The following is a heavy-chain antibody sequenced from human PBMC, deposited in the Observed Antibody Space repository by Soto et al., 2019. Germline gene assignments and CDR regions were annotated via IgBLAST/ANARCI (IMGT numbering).Heavy chain of an antibody. V-gene: IGHV1-3*01. CDR2: INAGNGNT. D-gene: IGHD3-3*01. J-gene: IGHJ4*02. CDR1: GYTFTSYA. CDR3: AWSGVVVNDLYY. Sequence: GASVKVSCKASGYTFTSYAMHWVRQAPGQRLEWMGWINAGNGNTKYSQKFQGRVTITRDTSASTAYMELSSLRSEDTAVYYCAWSGVVVNDLYYRRQGSLVPVSA.